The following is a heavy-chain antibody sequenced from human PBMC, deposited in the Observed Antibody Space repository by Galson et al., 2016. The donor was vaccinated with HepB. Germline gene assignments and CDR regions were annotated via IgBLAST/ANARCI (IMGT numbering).Heavy chain of an antibody. V-gene: IGHV1-46*01. Sequence: SCKASGYTSTSYFIHWVRQAPGQGLQWMGTINPSADSTTYAHNFQGRVTMTRDTSTSTVYMELSSLRSEDTAVFYCARDRGNYDSTGYYFDYWGQGTLVTVSS. CDR2: INPSADST. CDR3: ARDRGNYDSTGYYFDY. D-gene: IGHD3-22*01. J-gene: IGHJ4*02. CDR1: GYTSTSYF.